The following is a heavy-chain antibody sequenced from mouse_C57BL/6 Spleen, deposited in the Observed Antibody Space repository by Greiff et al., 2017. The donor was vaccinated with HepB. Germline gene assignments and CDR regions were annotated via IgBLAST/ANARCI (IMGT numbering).Heavy chain of an antibody. CDR2: IYPRSGNT. CDR3: ASYDGYPWFAY. D-gene: IGHD2-3*01. J-gene: IGHJ3*01. Sequence: VKLMESGAELARPGASVKLSCKASGYTFTSYGISWVKQRTGQGLEWIGEIYPRSGNTYYNEKFKGKATLTADKSSSTAYMELRSLTSEDSAVYFCASYDGYPWFAYWGQGTLVTVSA. CDR1: GYTFTSYG. V-gene: IGHV1-81*01.